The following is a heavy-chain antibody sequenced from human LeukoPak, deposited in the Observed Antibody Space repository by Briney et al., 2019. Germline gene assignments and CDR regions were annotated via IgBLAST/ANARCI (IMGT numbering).Heavy chain of an antibody. J-gene: IGHJ4*02. V-gene: IGHV4-39*07. Sequence: SETLSLTCTVSGGSISSSSYYWGWIRQPPGKGLEWIGSIYYSGSTYYNPSLKSRVTISVDTSKNQFSLKLSSVTAADTAVYYCARFIAAAGFYYFDYWGQGTLVTVSS. CDR1: GGSISSSSYY. CDR3: ARFIAAAGFYYFDY. D-gene: IGHD6-13*01. CDR2: IYYSGST.